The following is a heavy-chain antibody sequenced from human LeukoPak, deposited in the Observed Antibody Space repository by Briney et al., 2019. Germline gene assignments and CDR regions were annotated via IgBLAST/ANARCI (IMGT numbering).Heavy chain of an antibody. CDR2: IGWDEDK. CDR1: GFSLNTSAVG. D-gene: IGHD6-19*01. V-gene: IGHV2-70*11. J-gene: IGHJ6*03. Sequence: SGPTLVKPTQTLTLTCTFSGFSLNTSAVGVGWIRQPPGKALEWLARIGWDEDKYYSTSLKTSLTTSTDTSKTQVVLTMTNMDPVDTATYYCARIQHSGSSGWSHVLDYYMDVWGKGTTVTVSS. CDR3: ARIQHSGSSGWSHVLDYYMDV.